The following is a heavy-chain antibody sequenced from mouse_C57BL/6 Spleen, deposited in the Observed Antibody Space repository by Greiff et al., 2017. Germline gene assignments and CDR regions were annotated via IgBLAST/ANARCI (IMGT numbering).Heavy chain of an antibody. V-gene: IGHV1-59*01. Sequence: QVQLKQPGAELVRPGTSVKLSCKASGYTFTSYWMHWVKQRPGQGLEWIGVIDPSDSDTNYNQKFKGKATLTVDTASSTAYLQLSSLTSEDSAVYYWARGRDDGYYWYFDDWGTGTTVTVSS. D-gene: IGHD2-3*01. CDR3: ARGRDDGYYWYFDD. CDR2: IDPSDSDT. CDR1: GYTFTSYW. J-gene: IGHJ1*03.